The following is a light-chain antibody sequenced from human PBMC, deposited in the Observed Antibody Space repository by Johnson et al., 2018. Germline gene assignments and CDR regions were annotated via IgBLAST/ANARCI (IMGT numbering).Light chain of an antibody. Sequence: QSVLTQPPSVSAAPGQKVTISCSGRSSNIGNNYVSWYQQLPGTAPKLLIYENNKRPAGIPDRFSGSTSGTSATLGITGLQTGDEADYYCGTWDSSLSAGNVFGTGTKVTVL. CDR3: GTWDSSLSAGNV. CDR1: SSNIGNNY. V-gene: IGLV1-51*02. CDR2: ENN. J-gene: IGLJ1*01.